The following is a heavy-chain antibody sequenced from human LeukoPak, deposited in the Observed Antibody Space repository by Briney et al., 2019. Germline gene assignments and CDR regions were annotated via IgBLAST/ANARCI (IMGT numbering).Heavy chain of an antibody. Sequence: SETLSLTCAVYGGSFSGYYWSWIRQPPGKGLEWIGEINHSGSTNYNPSLKSRVTISVDTSKNQFSLKLSSVTAADTAVYYCARAPDDYIAVANWCDPWGQGTLVTVSS. J-gene: IGHJ5*02. D-gene: IGHD6-19*01. CDR3: ARAPDDYIAVANWCDP. CDR1: GGSFSGYY. V-gene: IGHV4-34*01. CDR2: INHSGST.